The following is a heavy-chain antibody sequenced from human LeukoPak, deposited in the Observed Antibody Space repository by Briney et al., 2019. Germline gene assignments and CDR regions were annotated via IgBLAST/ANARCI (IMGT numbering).Heavy chain of an antibody. Sequence: GGSLRLSCAASGFTFSSYSMNWVRQAPGKGLEWVSYISSSSSTIYYADSVKGRFTISRDNSKNTLYLQMNSLRAEDTAVYYCAKDLSKQWLIAFDYWGQGTLVTVSS. D-gene: IGHD6-19*01. CDR3: AKDLSKQWLIAFDY. CDR1: GFTFSSYS. V-gene: IGHV3-48*01. J-gene: IGHJ4*02. CDR2: ISSSSSTI.